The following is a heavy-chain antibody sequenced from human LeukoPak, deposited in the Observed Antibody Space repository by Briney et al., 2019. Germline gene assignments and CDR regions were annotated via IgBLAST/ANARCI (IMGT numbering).Heavy chain of an antibody. Sequence: ASVKVSCKASGYTFRNFGVARVRQAPGHGLEWMGWVSAYNGETKYEQKFQGRVTMTTDTSTSTAYTELRSLRSDDTAVYYCARSGDSKWFDPWGQGTLVTVSS. V-gene: IGHV1-18*01. CDR3: ARSGDSKWFDP. CDR1: GYTFRNFG. D-gene: IGHD7-27*01. J-gene: IGHJ5*02. CDR2: VSAYNGET.